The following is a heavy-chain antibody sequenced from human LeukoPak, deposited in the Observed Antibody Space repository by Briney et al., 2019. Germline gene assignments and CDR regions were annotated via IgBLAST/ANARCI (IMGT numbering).Heavy chain of an antibody. D-gene: IGHD3-22*01. CDR2: MNPNSGNT. CDR1: GYTFTSYG. Sequence: ASVKVSCKASGYTFTSYGISWVRQAPGQGLEWMGWMNPNSGNTGYAQKFQGRVTMTRNTSISTAYMELSSLRSEDTAVYYCARAHSGAGTYYYDSSGYQYFDYWGQGTLVTVSS. J-gene: IGHJ4*02. CDR3: ARAHSGAGTYYYDSSGYQYFDY. V-gene: IGHV1-8*02.